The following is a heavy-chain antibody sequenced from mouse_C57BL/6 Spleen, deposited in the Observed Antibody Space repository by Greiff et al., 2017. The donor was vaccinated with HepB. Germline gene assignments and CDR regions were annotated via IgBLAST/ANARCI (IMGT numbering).Heavy chain of an antibody. D-gene: IGHD2-4*01. Sequence: VQLQQSGPELVKPGASVKISCKASGYTFTDYYINWVKQRPGQGLEWIGWIFPGSGSTYYNEKFKGKATLTVDKSSSTAYMLLSSLTSEDSAVYFCARSPFYYDYDRMVYYFDYWGQGTTLTVSS. V-gene: IGHV1-75*01. CDR2: IFPGSGST. J-gene: IGHJ2*01. CDR1: GYTFTDYY. CDR3: ARSPFYYDYDRMVYYFDY.